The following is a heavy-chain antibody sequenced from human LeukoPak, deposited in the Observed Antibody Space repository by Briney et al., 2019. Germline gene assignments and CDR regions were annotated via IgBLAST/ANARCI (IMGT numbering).Heavy chain of an antibody. J-gene: IGHJ4*02. D-gene: IGHD4-17*01. CDR2: IYSGGST. Sequence: GGSLRLSCAASGFTFSSYAMSWVRQAPGKGLEWVSVIYSGGSTYYADSVKGRFTISRDNSKNTLYLQMNSLRAEDTAVYYCARGNYGDYLTLFDYWGQGTLVTVSS. V-gene: IGHV3-53*01. CDR3: ARGNYGDYLTLFDY. CDR1: GFTFSSYA.